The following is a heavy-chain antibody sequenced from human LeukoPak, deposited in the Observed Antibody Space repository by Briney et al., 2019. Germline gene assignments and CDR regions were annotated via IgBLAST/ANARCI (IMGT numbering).Heavy chain of an antibody. CDR1: GFTFSSYG. CDR3: ARDSAWLVHFNKIGYYYYGMDV. Sequence: PGGSLRLSCAASGFTFSSYGMHWVRQAPGKGLEWVAVIWYDGSNKYYADSVKGRFTISRDNSKNTLYLQMNSLRAEDTAVYYCARDSAWLVHFNKIGYYYYGMDVWGQGTTVTVSS. V-gene: IGHV3-33*01. J-gene: IGHJ6*02. CDR2: IWYDGSNK. D-gene: IGHD6-19*01.